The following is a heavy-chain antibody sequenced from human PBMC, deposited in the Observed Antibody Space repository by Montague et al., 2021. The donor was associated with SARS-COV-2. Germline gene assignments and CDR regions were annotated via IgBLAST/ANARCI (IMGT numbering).Heavy chain of an antibody. V-gene: IGHV4-38-2*02. Sequence: SETLSLTCIVSGYSISRGYYWVWVRQTPGKGLEWLGFIVYSGCTYYNPSLKTRVTISLDTSKNQFSLKLTSVTAADTALYYCARDITLGMDVWGRGTTVTAAS. CDR2: IVYSGCT. CDR1: GYSISRGYY. CDR3: ARDITLGMDV. J-gene: IGHJ6*02.